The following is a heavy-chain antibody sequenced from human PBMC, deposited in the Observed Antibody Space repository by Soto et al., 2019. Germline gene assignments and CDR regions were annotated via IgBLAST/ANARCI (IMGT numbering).Heavy chain of an antibody. CDR3: AREKLGIVQYYFDY. Sequence: SETLSLTCAVYGGSFSGYYWSWIRQPPGKGLEWIGEINHSGSTNYNPSLKSRVTISVDTSKNQFSLKLSSVTTADTAVYYCAREKLGIVQYYFDYWGQGTLVTVSS. CDR2: INHSGST. CDR1: GGSFSGYY. J-gene: IGHJ4*02. V-gene: IGHV4-34*01. D-gene: IGHD7-27*01.